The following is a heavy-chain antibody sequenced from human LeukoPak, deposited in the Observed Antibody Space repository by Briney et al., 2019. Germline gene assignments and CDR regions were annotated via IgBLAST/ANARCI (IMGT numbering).Heavy chain of an antibody. V-gene: IGHV4-59*08. Sequence: SETLSLTCAVSGDHITNYYWSWIRQPPGKGLEYIGYMYYTGDTSYNPSLKSRVTISLDTSKNQYSLTLSSVTAADTAVYYCARTARIPDCWGQGVLVTVSA. CDR1: GDHITNYY. CDR3: ARTARIPDC. CDR2: MYYTGDT. J-gene: IGHJ4*02. D-gene: IGHD2-21*01.